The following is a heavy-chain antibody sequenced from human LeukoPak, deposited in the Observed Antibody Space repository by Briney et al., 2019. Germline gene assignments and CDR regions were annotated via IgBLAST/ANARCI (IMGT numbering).Heavy chain of an antibody. CDR1: GDSISSYY. CDR2: IYYSGST. D-gene: IGHD2-15*01. J-gene: IGHJ4*02. CDR3: ARASCSGGTCPRGWYFDY. Sequence: SETLSLTCTVSGDSISSYYWNWIRQLPGEGLDWIGYIYYSGSTNYNPSLKSRVTISVDTSKKQFSLKLTSVTAADTAVYYCARASCSGGTCPRGWYFDYWGQGTLVTVSS. V-gene: IGHV4-59*01.